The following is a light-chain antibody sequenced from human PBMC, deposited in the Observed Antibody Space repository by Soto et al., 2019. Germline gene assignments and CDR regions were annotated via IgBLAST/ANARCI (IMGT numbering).Light chain of an antibody. CDR2: DVS. CDR1: SSDVGGYNY. Sequence: QSALTQPASVSGSPGQSITISCTGTSSDVGGYNYVSWYQQHPGKAPKLMIYDVSNRPSGVSNLVSGSKSGNTASLTISGLQAEDEADYYCSLYTSSSTLVFGGGTKVTVL. CDR3: SLYTSSSTLV. J-gene: IGLJ2*01. V-gene: IGLV2-14*01.